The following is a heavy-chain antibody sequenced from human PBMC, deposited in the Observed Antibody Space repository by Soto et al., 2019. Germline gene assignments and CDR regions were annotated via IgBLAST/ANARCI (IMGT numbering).Heavy chain of an antibody. V-gene: IGHV1-69*13. Sequence: SVKVSCKASGGTFSSYAISWVRQAPGQGLEWMGGIIPIFGTANYAQKFQGRVTITADESTSTAYMELSSLRSEDTAVYYCARRVTIFATPGWFDPWRQGHLVTVLL. CDR2: IIPIFGTA. D-gene: IGHD3-3*01. J-gene: IGHJ5*02. CDR3: ARRVTIFATPGWFDP. CDR1: GGTFSSYA.